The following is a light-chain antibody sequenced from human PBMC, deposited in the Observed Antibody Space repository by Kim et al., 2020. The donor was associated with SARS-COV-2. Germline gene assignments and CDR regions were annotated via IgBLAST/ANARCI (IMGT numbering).Light chain of an antibody. Sequence: ASVKLTCTLSSGHSSYAIAWQQQQPEKGPRYLMKLNSDGSHSKGDGIPDRFSRSSSGAERYLTTSSLQSEDEADYYCQTWGTGIVVFGGGTQLTVL. CDR3: QTWGTGIVV. CDR2: LNSDGSH. J-gene: IGLJ2*01. V-gene: IGLV4-69*01. CDR1: SGHSSYA.